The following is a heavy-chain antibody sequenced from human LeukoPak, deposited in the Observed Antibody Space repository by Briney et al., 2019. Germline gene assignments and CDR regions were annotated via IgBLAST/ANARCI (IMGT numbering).Heavy chain of an antibody. CDR3: ARGPYCGDDCYFDS. Sequence: SETLSLTCTVSGGSISDYFWSWIRQPAGKGLEWIGRIYSSGSTLYNPSLKSRVTMSVDTSKNQFSLRLTSVTAADTAVYYCARGPYCGDDCYFDSWGRGTLFSVSS. J-gene: IGHJ4*02. V-gene: IGHV4-4*07. D-gene: IGHD2-21*01. CDR1: GGSISDYF. CDR2: IYSSGST.